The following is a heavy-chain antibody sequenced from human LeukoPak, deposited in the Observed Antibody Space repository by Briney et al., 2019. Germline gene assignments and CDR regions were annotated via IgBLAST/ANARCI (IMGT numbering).Heavy chain of an antibody. CDR3: ARDGATVVTLEADTFDY. Sequence: GGSLRLSCAASGFTFSSYSMNWVRQAPGKGLEWVSSISSSSSSYIYYADSVKGRFTISRDNAKNSLYLQMNSLRAEDTAVYYCARDGATVVTLEADTFDYWGQGTLATVSS. J-gene: IGHJ4*02. V-gene: IGHV3-21*01. CDR2: ISSSSSSYI. D-gene: IGHD4-23*01. CDR1: GFTFSSYS.